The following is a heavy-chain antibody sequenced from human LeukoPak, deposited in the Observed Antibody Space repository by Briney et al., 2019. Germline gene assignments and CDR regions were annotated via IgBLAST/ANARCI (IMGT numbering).Heavy chain of an antibody. D-gene: IGHD3-22*01. J-gene: IGHJ6*03. Sequence: ASVKVSCKASGYTFTGYYMHWVRQAPGQGLEWMGWINPNSGGTNYAQKFQGRVTMTRDTSISTAYMELSRLRSDDTAVYYCARDYDDSSGYHGVQYYYYMDVWGKGTTVTVSS. CDR1: GYTFTGYY. V-gene: IGHV1-2*02. CDR3: ARDYDDSSGYHGVQYYYYMDV. CDR2: INPNSGGT.